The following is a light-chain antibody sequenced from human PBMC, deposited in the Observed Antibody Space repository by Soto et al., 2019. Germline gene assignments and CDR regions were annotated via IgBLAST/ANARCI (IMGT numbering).Light chain of an antibody. CDR1: SGHSSYI. CDR3: ETWDGNIRV. V-gene: IGLV4-60*03. J-gene: IGLJ2*01. CDR2: LEGSGNY. Sequence: QSVLTQSSSASASLGSSVKLTCTLSSGHSSYIIAWHQQQAGKAPRYLMKLEGSGNYNKGSGVPDRFSGSSSGADRYLTISNLQSEDEAGYYCETWDGNIRVFGGGTQLTVL.